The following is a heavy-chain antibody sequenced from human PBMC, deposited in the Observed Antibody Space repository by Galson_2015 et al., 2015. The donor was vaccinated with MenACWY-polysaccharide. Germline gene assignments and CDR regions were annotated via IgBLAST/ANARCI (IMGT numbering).Heavy chain of an antibody. V-gene: IGHV3-74*01. CDR3: TKAGAKYCRGSSCYFNWFDP. Sequence: SLRLSCAASGFSFSTYWMHWVRHAPGKGLVWVSRTNADGSATDYADSVRGRFTISRDNAKNTLYLEMNSLRAEDTAVYYCTKAGAKYCRGSSCYFNWFDPGGQGTLVTVSS. CDR2: TNADGSAT. J-gene: IGHJ5*02. CDR1: GFSFSTYW. D-gene: IGHD2-15*01.